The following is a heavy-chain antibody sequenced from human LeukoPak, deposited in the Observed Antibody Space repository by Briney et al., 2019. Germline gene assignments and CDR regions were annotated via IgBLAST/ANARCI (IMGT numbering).Heavy chain of an antibody. Sequence: ASVKVSCKVSGYTLTELSMHWVRQAPGQGLEWMGWINPNSGGTNYAQKFQGRVTMTRDTSISTAYMELSRLRSDDTAVYYCATTPYSGSYYWFDPWGQGTLVTVSS. V-gene: IGHV1-2*02. CDR1: GYTLTELS. D-gene: IGHD1-26*01. CDR2: INPNSGGT. J-gene: IGHJ5*02. CDR3: ATTPYSGSYYWFDP.